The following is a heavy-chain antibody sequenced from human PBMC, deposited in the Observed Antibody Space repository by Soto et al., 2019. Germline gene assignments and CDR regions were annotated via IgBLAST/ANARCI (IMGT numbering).Heavy chain of an antibody. CDR1: GGTFISYA. Sequence: GASVKVSCKASGGTFISYAISWVRQAPGQGPEWMGGIIPIFGTANYAQKFQGRVTITADESTSTAYMELSSLRSEDTAVYYCARDHLPPVVVVAATPSLDYWGQGTLVTVSS. CDR2: IIPIFGTA. J-gene: IGHJ4*02. CDR3: ARDHLPPVVVVAATPSLDY. D-gene: IGHD2-15*01. V-gene: IGHV1-69*13.